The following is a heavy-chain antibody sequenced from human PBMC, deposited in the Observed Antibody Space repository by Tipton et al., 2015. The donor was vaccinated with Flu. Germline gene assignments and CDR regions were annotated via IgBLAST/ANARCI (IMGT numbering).Heavy chain of an antibody. CDR2: ISDNGGTT. D-gene: IGHD2-21*02. V-gene: IGHV3-64*01. CDR1: GFTFSSYA. Sequence: GSLRLSCAASGFTFSSYAMHWVRQAPGKGLEYVSAISDNGGTTHYASSVKGRFTISRDNSKNTLYLQMGSLRAEDMAVYYCARDQCGGGDCHRSLDYRGQGALVTVSS. J-gene: IGHJ4*02. CDR3: ARDQCGGGDCHRSLDY.